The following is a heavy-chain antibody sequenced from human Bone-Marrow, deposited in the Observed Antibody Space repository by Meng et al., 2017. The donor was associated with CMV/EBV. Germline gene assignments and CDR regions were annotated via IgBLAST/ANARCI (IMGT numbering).Heavy chain of an antibody. CDR2: IKQDGSEK. V-gene: IGHV3-7*01. D-gene: IGHD5-24*01. CDR1: GFTFSSYW. J-gene: IGHJ4*02. Sequence: GGSLRLSCAASGFTFSSYWMSWVRQAPGKGLEWVANIKQDGSEKYYVDSVKGRFTISRDNAKNSLYLQMNSLRAEDTAVYYCARQGSGAEMATIPLEYWGQGTLVTVSS. CDR3: ARQGSGAEMATIPLEY.